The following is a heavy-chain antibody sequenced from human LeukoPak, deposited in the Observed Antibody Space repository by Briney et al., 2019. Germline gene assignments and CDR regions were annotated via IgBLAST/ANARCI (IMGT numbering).Heavy chain of an antibody. CDR1: GGSFSDYY. Sequence: SETLSLTCTVSGGSFSDYYWSWIRQPAGKGLEWIGRIYTSGSTNYNPSLKSRVTMSLDMSKNQFSLKLSSVTAADTAIYYCARQGGYCSSTSCFPNYYYFYYYMDVWGKGTTVIVSS. CDR2: IYTSGST. J-gene: IGHJ6*03. CDR3: ARQGGYCSSTSCFPNYYYFYYYMDV. D-gene: IGHD2-2*03. V-gene: IGHV4-4*07.